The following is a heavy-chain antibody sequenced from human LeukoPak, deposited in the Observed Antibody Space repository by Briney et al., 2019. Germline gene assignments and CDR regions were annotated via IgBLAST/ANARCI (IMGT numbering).Heavy chain of an antibody. Sequence: SQTLSLTCTVSGGSISSDGYYWSWIRQHPGQGLEWIGYIYYSGSTYYNPSLKSRVTISVDTSKNQFSLKLNSVTAADTAVYYCARTEYNWFDPWSQGTLVTISS. CDR2: IYYSGST. J-gene: IGHJ5*02. CDR3: ARTEYNWFDP. V-gene: IGHV4-31*03. D-gene: IGHD2-21*02. CDR1: GGSISSDGYY.